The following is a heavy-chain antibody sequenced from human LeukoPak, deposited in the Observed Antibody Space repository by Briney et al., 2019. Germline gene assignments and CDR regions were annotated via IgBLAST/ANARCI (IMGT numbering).Heavy chain of an antibody. Sequence: PGGSLRLSCGASGFSFSTYWMSWVRQAPGKGLEWVANINHDGRKKPYVDSVKGRFTISRDNAKTSLFLQMNRLRPDDTAVYYCATVTSYRVDYWGQGTLVTVSS. V-gene: IGHV3-7*01. CDR2: INHDGRKK. CDR1: GFSFSTYW. D-gene: IGHD1-1*01. CDR3: ATVTSYRVDY. J-gene: IGHJ4*02.